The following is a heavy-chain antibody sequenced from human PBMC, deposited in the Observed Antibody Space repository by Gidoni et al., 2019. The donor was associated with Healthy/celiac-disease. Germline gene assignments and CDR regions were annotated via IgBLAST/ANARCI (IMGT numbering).Heavy chain of an antibody. J-gene: IGHJ4*02. Sequence: TYYADSVKGRFTISRDNSKNTLYLQMNSLRAEDTAVYYCAKASGYNWNLGYWGQGTLVTVSS. CDR3: AKASGYNWNLGY. D-gene: IGHD1-20*01. CDR2: T. V-gene: IGHV3-23*01.